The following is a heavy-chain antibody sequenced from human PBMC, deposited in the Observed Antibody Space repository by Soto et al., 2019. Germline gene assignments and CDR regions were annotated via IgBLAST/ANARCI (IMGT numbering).Heavy chain of an antibody. D-gene: IGHD2-2*01. V-gene: IGHV3-66*01. CDR1: GFTVSSNY. CDR2: IYSGGST. Sequence: GGSLRLSCAASGFTVSSNYMSWVRQAPGKGLEWVSVIYSGGSTYYADSVKGRFTISRDNSKNTLYLQMNSLRAEDTAVYYCARAVVPAAPNDYWGQGTLVTVSS. J-gene: IGHJ4*02. CDR3: ARAVVPAAPNDY.